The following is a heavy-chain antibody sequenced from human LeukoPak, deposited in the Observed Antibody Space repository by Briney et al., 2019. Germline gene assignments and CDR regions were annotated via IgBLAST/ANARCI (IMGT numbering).Heavy chain of an antibody. CDR3: ARGTIPSVDWFDP. D-gene: IGHD3-3*01. V-gene: IGHV4-59*01. Sequence: SETLSLTCTVSGGSISSYYWSWIRQPPGKGLEWIGYIYYSGSTNYNPSLKSRVAISVDTSKNQFSLKLSSVTAADTAVYYCARGTIPSVDWFDPWGQGTLVTVSS. CDR2: IYYSGST. J-gene: IGHJ5*02. CDR1: GGSISSYY.